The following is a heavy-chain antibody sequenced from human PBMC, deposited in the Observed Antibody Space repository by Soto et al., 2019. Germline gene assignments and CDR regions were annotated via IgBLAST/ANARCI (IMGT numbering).Heavy chain of an antibody. D-gene: IGHD3-3*01. Sequence: RRSLRLSCPASAFTFSMYDMHWVRHATGKGLEWVSAIVTAGDPYYPGSVKGRFTISRENAKNSLYLQMNSLRAEDTAVYYCAKDLSSIWSGYYADYWGQGTLVTVSS. CDR1: AFTFSMYD. CDR2: IVTAGDP. V-gene: IGHV3-13*05. CDR3: AKDLSSIWSGYYADY. J-gene: IGHJ4*02.